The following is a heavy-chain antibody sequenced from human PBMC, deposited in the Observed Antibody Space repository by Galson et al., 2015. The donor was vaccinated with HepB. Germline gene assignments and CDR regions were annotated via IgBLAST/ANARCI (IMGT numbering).Heavy chain of an antibody. Sequence: SLRLSCAASGFTFSSYGMHWVRQAPGKGLEWVAFIRYDGSNKYYADSVKGRFTISRDNSKNTLYLQMNSLRAEDTAVYYCANSEGGGGCDLGVDYWGQGTLVTVSS. CDR2: IRYDGSNK. CDR1: GFTFSSYG. D-gene: IGHD5-12*01. CDR3: ANSEGGGGCDLGVDY. J-gene: IGHJ4*02. V-gene: IGHV3-30*02.